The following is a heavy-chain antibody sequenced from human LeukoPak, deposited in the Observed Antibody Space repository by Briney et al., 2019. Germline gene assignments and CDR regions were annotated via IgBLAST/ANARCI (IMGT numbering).Heavy chain of an antibody. Sequence: GGSLRLSCAASGFTFSGSAMHWVRQASGEGLEWVGRIRSKANSYATAYAASVKGRFTISRDDSKNTAYLQMNSLKTEDTAVYYCTRPMTTVTTTDYWGQGTLVTVSS. V-gene: IGHV3-73*01. CDR3: TRPMTTVTTTDY. D-gene: IGHD4-17*01. CDR2: IRSKANSYAT. J-gene: IGHJ4*02. CDR1: GFTFSGSA.